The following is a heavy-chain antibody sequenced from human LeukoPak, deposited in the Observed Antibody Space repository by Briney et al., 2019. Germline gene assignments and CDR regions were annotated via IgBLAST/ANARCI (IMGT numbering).Heavy chain of an antibody. J-gene: IGHJ4*02. V-gene: IGHV4-59*08. CDR2: IYNSGNN. CDR3: AARGY. D-gene: IGHD3-10*01. Sequence: SETLSLTCTVSGGSISSDYWQWIRQPPGKGLEWVGYIYNSGNNHYNSSLRSRVTISIDTSKNQFSLKLASVTAADTAVYYCAARGYWGQGTLVAVSS. CDR1: GGSISSDY.